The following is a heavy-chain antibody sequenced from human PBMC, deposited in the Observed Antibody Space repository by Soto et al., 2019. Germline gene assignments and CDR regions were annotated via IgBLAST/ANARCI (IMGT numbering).Heavy chain of an antibody. CDR1: GYTFTSYG. D-gene: IGHD3-22*01. V-gene: IGHV1-3*01. CDR2: INVGNGNT. J-gene: IGHJ6*02. Sequence: ASVKVSCKASGYTFTSYGIHWVRQAPGQRLEWTGWINVGNGNTKYSEKFQGRVTITRDTSASTAYLELSSLRSEDTAVYYCARDPNDSSAYYHHYYYGMDVWGQGTTVTVSS. CDR3: ARDPNDSSAYYHHYYYGMDV.